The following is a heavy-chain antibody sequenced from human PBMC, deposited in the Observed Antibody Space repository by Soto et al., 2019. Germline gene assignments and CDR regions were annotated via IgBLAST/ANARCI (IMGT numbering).Heavy chain of an antibody. V-gene: IGHV3-7*01. D-gene: IGHD6-13*01. Sequence: EVQLVESGGGLVQPGGSLRLSCVDSGFTFSSYWMSWVRQAPVKGLEWVGNIKQDGSEENYVDSLKGRFTISRDNAKNSMYLQMTSLRVEDTAVYYCARIAATGRGWDVWGQGTTVVVSS. CDR3: ARIAATGRGWDV. CDR1: GFTFSSYW. J-gene: IGHJ6*02. CDR2: IKQDGSEE.